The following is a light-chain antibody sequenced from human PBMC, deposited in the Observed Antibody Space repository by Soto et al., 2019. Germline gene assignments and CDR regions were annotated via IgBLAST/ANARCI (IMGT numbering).Light chain of an antibody. Sequence: QSALTQPASVSGSPGQSITISCTGTSSDVGGYNYVSWYQQHPGKAPKLMIYEVSNRPSGVSSRFSGSKSGNTASLTISRLQAEDEADYYCSSYTSSSPFFGTGTKLTVL. V-gene: IGLV2-14*01. CDR3: SSYTSSSPF. CDR2: EVS. CDR1: SSDVGGYNY. J-gene: IGLJ1*01.